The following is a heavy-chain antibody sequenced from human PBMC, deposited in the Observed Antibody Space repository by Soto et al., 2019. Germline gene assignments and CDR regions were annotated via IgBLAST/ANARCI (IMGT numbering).Heavy chain of an antibody. CDR2: IYYSGST. V-gene: IGHV4-59*01. D-gene: IGHD4-17*01. Sequence: QVQLQESGPGLVKPSETLSLTCTVSGGSISSNYWSWIRQPPGKGLEWIGYIYYSGSTNYNPSLRSGVTISVDTSKNQFALKLKSVTAADTAVYYCARATYGDWYFDLWGRGTLVTVSS. CDR1: GGSISSNY. CDR3: ARATYGDWYFDL. J-gene: IGHJ2*01.